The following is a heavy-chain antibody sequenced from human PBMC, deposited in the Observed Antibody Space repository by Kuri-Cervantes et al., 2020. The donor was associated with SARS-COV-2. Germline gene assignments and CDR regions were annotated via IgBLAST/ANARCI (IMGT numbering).Heavy chain of an antibody. CDR3: AKSLLMVYAQTSYYYYGMDV. J-gene: IGHJ6*02. CDR1: GFTFSSYA. V-gene: IGHV3-23*01. CDR2: ISGSGGST. Sequence: GGSLRLSCAASGFTFSSYAMSWVRQAPGKGLEWVSPISGSGGSTYYADSVKGRFTISRDNSKNTVHLQMNSLRAEDTAVYYCAKSLLMVYAQTSYYYYGMDVWGQGTTVTVSS. D-gene: IGHD2-8*01.